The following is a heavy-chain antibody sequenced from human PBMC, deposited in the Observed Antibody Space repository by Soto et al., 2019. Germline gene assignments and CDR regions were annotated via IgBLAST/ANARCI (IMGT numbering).Heavy chain of an antibody. V-gene: IGHV4-39*01. J-gene: IGHJ4*02. CDR2: IYYSGST. CDR3: ARGTASLNSGYDPPDDY. CDR1: GGSISSSSYY. D-gene: IGHD5-12*01. Sequence: PSETLSLTCTVSGGSISSSSYYWGWIRQPPGKGLEWIGSIYYSGSTYYNPSLKSRVTISVDTSKNQFSLKLSSVTAADTAVYYCARGTASLNSGYDPPDDYWGQGTLVTVS.